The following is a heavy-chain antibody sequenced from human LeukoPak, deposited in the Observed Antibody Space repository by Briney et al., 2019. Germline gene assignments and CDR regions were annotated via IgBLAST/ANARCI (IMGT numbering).Heavy chain of an antibody. CDR1: GGSFNYY. J-gene: IGHJ3*01. Sequence: SETLSLTCAVYGGSFNYYWSWIRQTPGKGLEWIGEINDTGATKYNPSLKSRVSISVDTSKNQFSLKLSSVTAADTAIYYCAKSLYCGDDCFWGPGTMVTVSS. CDR3: AKSLYCGDDCF. CDR2: INDTGAT. D-gene: IGHD2-21*02. V-gene: IGHV4-34*01.